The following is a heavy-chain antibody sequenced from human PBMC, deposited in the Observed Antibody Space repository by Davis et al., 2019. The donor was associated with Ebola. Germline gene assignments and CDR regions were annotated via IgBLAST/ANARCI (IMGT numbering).Heavy chain of an antibody. CDR3: ARGDSRPYSYGFDS. D-gene: IGHD5-18*01. CDR1: GGSVSSGAYY. V-gene: IGHV4-61*08. CDR2: IAYYGSA. Sequence: SETLSLTCTVSGGSVSSGAYYWSWLRQPPGKGLEWIGYIAYYGSATYSPSLRSRVTISVDKSKNQFSLELASVTTADTAVYFCARGDSRPYSYGFDSWGQGTLITVSS. J-gene: IGHJ4*02.